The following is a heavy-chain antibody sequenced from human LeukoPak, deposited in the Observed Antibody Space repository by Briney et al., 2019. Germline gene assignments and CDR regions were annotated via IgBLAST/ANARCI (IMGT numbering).Heavy chain of an antibody. D-gene: IGHD3-3*01. J-gene: IGHJ4*02. V-gene: IGHV3-48*03. CDR3: ARESSGYSSDFGY. CDR1: GFIFSSYE. CDR2: ISSSGSTI. Sequence: GGSLRLSCAASGFIFSSYEMNWVRQAPGKGLEWVSYISSSGSTIYYADSVKGRLTISRDNAKNSLSLQMNSLRAEDTAVYYCARESSGYSSDFGYWGQGTLVTVSS.